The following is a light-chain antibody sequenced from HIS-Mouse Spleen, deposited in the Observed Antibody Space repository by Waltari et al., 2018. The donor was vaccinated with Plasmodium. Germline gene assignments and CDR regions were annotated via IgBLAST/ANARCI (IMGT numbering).Light chain of an antibody. J-gene: IGLJ3*02. Sequence: QSALTQPASVSGSPGQSITISCTGPRRDVGGYNYVSCYQQHPGKAPNLMIYDVSNRPSWFSNRFSGSKSGNTASLTISGLQAEDEADYYCSSYTSSSTRVFGGGTKLTVL. CDR1: RRDVGGYNY. V-gene: IGLV2-14*03. CDR2: DVS. CDR3: SSYTSSSTRV.